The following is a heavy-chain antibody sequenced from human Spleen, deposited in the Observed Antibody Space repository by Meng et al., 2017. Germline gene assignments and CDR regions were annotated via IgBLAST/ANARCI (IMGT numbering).Heavy chain of an antibody. Sequence: QVQRVQSGAEGKNPGAPLKASCKASGYTFPDYWLHWVRRAPGQGLEWMGRINPKSGDTHYAQRFQGRVTMTGDTSISTAYMELSGLRSDDTAMYYCARDEDISAAGKLFGDYWGQGTLVTVSS. CDR1: GYTFPDYW. J-gene: IGHJ4*02. V-gene: IGHV1-2*06. CDR3: ARDEDISAAGKLFGDY. D-gene: IGHD6-13*01. CDR2: INPKSGDT.